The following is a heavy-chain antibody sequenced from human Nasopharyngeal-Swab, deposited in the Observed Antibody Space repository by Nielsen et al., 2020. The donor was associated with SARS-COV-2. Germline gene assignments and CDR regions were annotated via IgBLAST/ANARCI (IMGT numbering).Heavy chain of an antibody. CDR3: ARDLIAVAGYGMDV. V-gene: IGHV3-33*01. CDR2: IWYDGSNK. J-gene: IGHJ6*02. D-gene: IGHD6-19*01. CDR1: GFTFSSYG. Sequence: GSLRLSCAASGFTFSSYGMHWVRQAPGKGLEWVAVIWYDGSNKYYADSVKGRFTISRDNSKNTLYLQMNSLRAEDTAVYYCARDLIAVAGYGMDVWGQGTTVTVSS.